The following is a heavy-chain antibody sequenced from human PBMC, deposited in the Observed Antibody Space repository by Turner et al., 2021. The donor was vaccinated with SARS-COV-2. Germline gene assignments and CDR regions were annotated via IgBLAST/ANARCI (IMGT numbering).Heavy chain of an antibody. CDR1: GFTFSSYS. CDR2: ITSSDT. J-gene: IGHJ4*02. CDR3: VRDKDSSDYYY. V-gene: IGHV3-21*01. Sequence: VHLVESGGGLGKAGGSLRLPCAASGFTFSSYSMTWVRQAPGKGLEWVSSITSSDTYYADSVKGRFTISRDNAKNSLYLQMNSLRAEDTAVYYCVRDKDSSDYYYWGQGTLVTVSS. D-gene: IGHD3-22*01.